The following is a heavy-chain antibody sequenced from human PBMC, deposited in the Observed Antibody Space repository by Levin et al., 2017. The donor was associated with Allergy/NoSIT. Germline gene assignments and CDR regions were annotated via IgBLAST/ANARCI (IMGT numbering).Heavy chain of an antibody. CDR3: ARLKYYYGSGSYYFDY. CDR2: IKQDGSEK. J-gene: IGHJ4*02. CDR1: GFTFSSYW. D-gene: IGHD3-10*01. Sequence: GGSLRLSCAASGFTFSSYWMSWVRQAPGKGLEWVANIKQDGSEKYYVDSVKGRFTISRDNAKNSLYLQVNSLRAEDTAVYYCARLKYYYGSGSYYFDYWGQGTLVTVSS. V-gene: IGHV3-7*01.